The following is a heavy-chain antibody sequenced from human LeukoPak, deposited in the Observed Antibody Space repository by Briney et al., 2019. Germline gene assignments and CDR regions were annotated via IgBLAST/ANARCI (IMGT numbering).Heavy chain of an antibody. J-gene: IGHJ4*02. V-gene: IGHV4-39*01. CDR2: IYYSGST. Sequence: SETLSLTCTVSGGSISSSSYYWGWIRQPPGKGLEWIGSIYYSGSTYYNPSLKSRVTISVDTSKNQFSLKLSSVTAADTAVYYCARQEEFDSSSWYSFGYWGQGTLVTVSS. CDR3: ARQEEFDSSSWYSFGY. CDR1: GGSISSSSYY. D-gene: IGHD6-13*01.